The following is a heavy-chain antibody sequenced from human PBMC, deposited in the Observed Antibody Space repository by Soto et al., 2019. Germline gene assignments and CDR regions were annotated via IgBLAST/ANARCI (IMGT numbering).Heavy chain of an antibody. CDR3: AKCRSRWLSALDS. CDR2: INPETGGA. V-gene: IGHV1-2*02. J-gene: IGHJ5*01. CDR1: GYTFTGNY. Sequence: GASVKVSCKASGYTFTGNYLFWVRQAPGQGLEWMAWINPETGGATYAQKFLGRITMTRDTSVNTVYLEVTSLKSDDTAVYFCAKCRSRWLSALDSWGQGTLVTVSS. D-gene: IGHD6-19*01.